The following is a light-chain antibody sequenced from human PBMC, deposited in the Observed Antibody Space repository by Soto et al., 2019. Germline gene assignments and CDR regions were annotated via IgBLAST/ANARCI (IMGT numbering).Light chain of an antibody. V-gene: IGKV3-15*01. Sequence: EIVMTQSPATLSVSPGEKATLSCRASQSGSSNLAWYPQKPVRAPRLLIYGASTRATGIPARFSGSGSGTEFALTISSLQSEDFAVYYCQQYNNWLGAFGQGTKLEIK. CDR2: GAS. CDR3: QQYNNWLGA. J-gene: IGKJ2*01. CDR1: QSGSSN.